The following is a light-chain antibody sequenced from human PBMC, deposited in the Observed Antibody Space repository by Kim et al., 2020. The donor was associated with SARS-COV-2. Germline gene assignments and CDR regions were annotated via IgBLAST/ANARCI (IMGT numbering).Light chain of an antibody. CDR3: LQANSFPRT. Sequence: ASVGDSVTITCRASQGIGTWLAWYQQKPGKAPKLLIYAASSLESGVPSRFSGSGSGADFTLTIGSLQPEDFATYYCLQANSFPRTFGQGTRVEIK. CDR2: AAS. J-gene: IGKJ1*01. CDR1: QGIGTW. V-gene: IGKV1-12*01.